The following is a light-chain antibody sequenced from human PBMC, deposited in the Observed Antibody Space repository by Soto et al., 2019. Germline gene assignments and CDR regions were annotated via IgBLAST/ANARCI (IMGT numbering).Light chain of an antibody. CDR3: QQRSSWPST. CDR1: QSSSNF. CDR2: AAS. V-gene: IGKV3-11*01. J-gene: IGKJ4*01. Sequence: EIVLTQSPATLSLSPGERATLSCRASQSSSNFLAWYQQKPGQAPRLLISAASIRATGIPARFSGSGSGTDFILTISSLEPEDFAVYYCQQRSSWPSTFGGGTKVEI.